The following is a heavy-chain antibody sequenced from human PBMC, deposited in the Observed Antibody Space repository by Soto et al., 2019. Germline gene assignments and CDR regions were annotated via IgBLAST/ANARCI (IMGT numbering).Heavy chain of an antibody. CDR1: GFTFDDHA. V-gene: IGHV3-9*01. Sequence: EVQLVESGGGLVQPGRSLRLSCAASGFTFDDHAMHWVRQVPGKGLEWVSAISWNSANIGYADSVKGRFTISRDNAKSSLYLQMNSLSPEDTALYYCERDFLGGEHPFYNKMDVWGQGTTVTVSS. CDR2: ISWNSANI. J-gene: IGHJ6*02. CDR3: ERDFLGGEHPFYNKMDV. D-gene: IGHD1-1*01.